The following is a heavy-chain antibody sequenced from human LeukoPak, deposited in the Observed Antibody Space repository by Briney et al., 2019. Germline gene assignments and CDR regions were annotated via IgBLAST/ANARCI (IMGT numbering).Heavy chain of an antibody. CDR1: GYSISSGYY. CDR3: ARRRITMVRGEGWFDP. Sequence: SETLSLTCAVSGYSISSGYYWGWIRQPPGKGLAWIGSIYHSGSTYYNPSLKSRVTISVDTSKNQFSLKLSSVTAADTAVYYCARRRITMVRGEGWFDPWGQGTLVPVSS. D-gene: IGHD3-10*01. J-gene: IGHJ5*02. CDR2: IYHSGST. V-gene: IGHV4-38-2*01.